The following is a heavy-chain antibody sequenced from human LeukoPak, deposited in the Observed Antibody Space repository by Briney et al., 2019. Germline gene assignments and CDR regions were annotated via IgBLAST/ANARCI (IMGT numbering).Heavy chain of an antibody. D-gene: IGHD6-19*01. V-gene: IGHV3-48*02. CDR1: GFTFSSYE. J-gene: IGHJ4*02. Sequence: GGSLRLSCAASGFTFSSYEMNWVRQAPGKGLEWVSYISSSSTIYYADSVKGRFTISRDNAKNSLYLQMNSLRDEDTAVYYCARESYSSGWYVYWGQGTLVTVSS. CDR2: ISSSSTI. CDR3: ARESYSSGWYVY.